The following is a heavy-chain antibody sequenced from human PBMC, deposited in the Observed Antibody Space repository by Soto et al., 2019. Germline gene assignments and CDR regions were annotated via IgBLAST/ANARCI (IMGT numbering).Heavy chain of an antibody. CDR1: GFTFSSYA. CDR3: ASPAPQVLRYFDWFYLVG. V-gene: IGHV3-23*01. CDR2: ISGSGGST. J-gene: IGHJ3*01. D-gene: IGHD3-9*01. Sequence: PGGSLRLSCAASGFTFSSYAMSWVRQAPGKGLEWVSAISGSGGSTYYADSVKGRFTIYRDNSRNTLYLQMNSLRAEDTAVYYCASPAPQVLRYFDWFYLVGGGQGTMVTVSS.